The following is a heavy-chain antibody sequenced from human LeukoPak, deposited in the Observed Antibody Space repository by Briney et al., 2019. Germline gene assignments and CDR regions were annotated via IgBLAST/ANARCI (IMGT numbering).Heavy chain of an antibody. J-gene: IGHJ4*02. Sequence: SETLSLTCAVYGGSFSGYYWSWIRQPPGKGLEWIGEINHSGSTNYNPSLKSRVTISVDTSKNQFSLKLSSVTAADTAVHYCATEGVDAAMVTDYWGQGTLVTASS. CDR1: GGSFSGYY. D-gene: IGHD5-18*01. V-gene: IGHV4-34*01. CDR3: ATEGVDAAMVTDY. CDR2: INHSGST.